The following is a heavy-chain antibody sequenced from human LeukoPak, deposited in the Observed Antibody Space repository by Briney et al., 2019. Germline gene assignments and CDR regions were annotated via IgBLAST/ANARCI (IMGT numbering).Heavy chain of an antibody. Sequence: AGGSLRLSCAASGFTLSSFWMSSVRHAPGKRLELAATIMQDGSEKYYVDSVRGRFTISRDNAKNSLYLEMNSLRAEDTAVYYCARGREYCGRGSCYTFEHWGQGTLVTVSS. CDR3: ARGREYCGRGSCYTFEH. V-gene: IGHV3-7*02. J-gene: IGHJ4*02. CDR1: GFTLSSFW. D-gene: IGHD2-15*01. CDR2: IMQDGSEK.